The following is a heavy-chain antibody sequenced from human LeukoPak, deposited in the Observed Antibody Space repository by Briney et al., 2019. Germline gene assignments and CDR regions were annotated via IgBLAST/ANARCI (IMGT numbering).Heavy chain of an antibody. J-gene: IGHJ6*03. Sequence: PGGSLRLSCAAPGFTFSSYSMNWVRQAPGKGLEWVSSISSSSSYIYYADSVKGRFTISRDNAKNSLYLQMNSLRAEDTAVYYCARDEQQLDPLHGDYYYYMDVWGKGTTVTVSS. CDR2: ISSSSSYI. D-gene: IGHD6-13*01. CDR3: ARDEQQLDPLHGDYYYYMDV. CDR1: GFTFSSYS. V-gene: IGHV3-21*01.